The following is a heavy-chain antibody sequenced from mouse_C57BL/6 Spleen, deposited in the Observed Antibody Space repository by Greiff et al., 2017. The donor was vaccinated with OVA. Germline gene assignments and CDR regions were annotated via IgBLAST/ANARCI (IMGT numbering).Heavy chain of an antibody. CDR3: AREGTTVVATKNYLDY. CDR2: IYPGSGST. V-gene: IGHV1-55*01. J-gene: IGHJ2*01. D-gene: IGHD1-1*01. CDR1: GYTFTSYW. Sequence: QVQLKQPGAELVKPGASVKMSCKASGYTFTSYWITWVKQRPGQGLEWIGDIYPGSGSTNYNEKFKSKATLTVDTSSSTAYMQLSSLTSEDSAVYDCAREGTTVVATKNYLDYWGQGTTLTVSS.